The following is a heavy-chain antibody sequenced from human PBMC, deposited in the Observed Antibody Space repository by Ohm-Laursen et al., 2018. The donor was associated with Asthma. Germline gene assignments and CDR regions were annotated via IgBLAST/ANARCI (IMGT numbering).Heavy chain of an antibody. CDR1: GFTFSSYA. J-gene: IGHJ6*02. Sequence: SLRLSCAASGFTFSSYAMSWVRQAPGKGLEWVSAISGSGGSTYYADSVKGRFAISRDNSKNTLYLQMNSLRAEDMAVYYCAKDRSVGDYRGPNYYYYGMDVWGQGTTVTVSS. CDR3: AKDRSVGDYRGPNYYYYGMDV. D-gene: IGHD4-11*01. CDR2: ISGSGGST. V-gene: IGHV3-23*01.